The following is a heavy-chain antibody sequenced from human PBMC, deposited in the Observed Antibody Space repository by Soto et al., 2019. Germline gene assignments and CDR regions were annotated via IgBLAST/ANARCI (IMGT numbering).Heavy chain of an antibody. CDR2: IYHSGST. CDR3: ARAGAGIAAAGTFYDY. D-gene: IGHD6-13*01. V-gene: IGHV4-4*02. Sequence: PSETLSLTCAVSGGSISSSNWWSWVRQPPGKGLEWIGEIYHSGSTNCNPSLKSRVTISVDKSKDQFSLKLSSVTAADTAVYYCARAGAGIAAAGTFYDYWGQGTLVTVSS. CDR1: GGSISSSNW. J-gene: IGHJ4*02.